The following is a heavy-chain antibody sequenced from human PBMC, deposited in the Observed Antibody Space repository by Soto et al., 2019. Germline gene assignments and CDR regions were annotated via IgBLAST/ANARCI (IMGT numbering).Heavy chain of an antibody. Sequence: QVQLVESGGGVVQSEGSLTLSCTVSGFFLSDYGMHWVRQAPGKGLEWVAATSYDGSSEYYSDSVKDRFTTSRDNSKNTVYLHMNRLRAEDKGLYYCARGGGLNQLLSGSDHWGQGTLVTVSS. D-gene: IGHD1-26*01. V-gene: IGHV3-33*05. J-gene: IGHJ4*02. CDR2: TSYDGSSE. CDR1: GFFLSDYG. CDR3: ARGGGLNQLLSGSDH.